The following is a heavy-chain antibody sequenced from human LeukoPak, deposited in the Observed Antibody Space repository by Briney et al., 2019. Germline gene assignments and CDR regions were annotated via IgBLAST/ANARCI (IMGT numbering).Heavy chain of an antibody. J-gene: IGHJ6*03. V-gene: IGHV7-4-1*02. CDR1: GYTFTSYG. Sequence: ASVKVSCKASGYTFTSYGISWVRQAPGQGLEWMGWINTNTGNPTYAQGFTGRFVFSLDTSVSTAYLQISSLKAEDTAVYYCARGYGSGSYSHYYYYMDVWGKGTTVTVSS. D-gene: IGHD3-10*01. CDR3: ARGYGSGSYSHYYYYMDV. CDR2: INTNTGNP.